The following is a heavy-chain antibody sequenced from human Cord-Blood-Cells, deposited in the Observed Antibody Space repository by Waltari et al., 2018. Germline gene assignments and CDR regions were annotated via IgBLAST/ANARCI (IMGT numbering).Heavy chain of an antibody. V-gene: IGHV1-3*01. J-gene: IGHJ3*02. CDR1: GYTLPSYA. CDR2: INAAKGNT. Sequence: QVQLVQSGAEVKKPGASVKGSCKASGYTLPSYAMHWVRQAPGQRLEGMGWINAAKGNTKTSQKFQGKVTITRETSASTAYMELSSLRSEDTAVYYCARVGSYRDAFDIWGQGTMVTVSS. D-gene: IGHD5-18*01. CDR3: ARVGSYRDAFDI.